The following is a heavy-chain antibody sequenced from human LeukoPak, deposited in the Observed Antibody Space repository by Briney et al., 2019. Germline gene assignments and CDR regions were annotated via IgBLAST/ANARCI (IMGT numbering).Heavy chain of an antibody. V-gene: IGHV3-30-3*01. J-gene: IGHJ4*02. CDR3: ARSLLNFDY. CDR1: TFTFSSYA. CDR2: ISFDGSKD. Sequence: GGSLRLSCATSTFTFSSYAMHWVRQAPGKGLEWVAVISFDGSKDYFADSVKGRFTISRDNSKNTLYLQMNSLRAEDTAVYYCARSLLNFDYWGQGTLVTVSS. D-gene: IGHD2-8*01.